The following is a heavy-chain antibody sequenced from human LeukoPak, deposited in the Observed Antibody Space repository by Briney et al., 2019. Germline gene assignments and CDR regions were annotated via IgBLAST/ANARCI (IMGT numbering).Heavy chain of an antibody. CDR3: TRVRSGYYFEY. J-gene: IGHJ4*02. V-gene: IGHV3-7*01. D-gene: IGHD3-3*01. CDR2: IKQDGSEK. Sequence: GGSLRLSCSASGFTFTTYGMNWVRQAPGKGLEWVANIKQDGSEKFYVDSLKGRFTISRDNAKNSLYLQMNSLRAEDTAVYYCTRVRSGYYFEYWGQGTLVTVSS. CDR1: GFTFTTYG.